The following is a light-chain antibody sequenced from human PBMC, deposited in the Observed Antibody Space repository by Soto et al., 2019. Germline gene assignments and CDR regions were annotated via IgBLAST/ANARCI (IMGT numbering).Light chain of an antibody. CDR1: QPISSW. CDR3: QQGYNFPRA. V-gene: IGKV1-12*01. CDR2: PAS. J-gene: IGKJ1*01. Sequence: DIQMTQSPYSISASVGDRVTITCRASQPISSWLAWYQQVPGQAPYLLIYPASTLQSGVPSRFSGSGSGTDFTLTINSLQPEDFATYYCQQGYNFPRAFGQGTRVEI.